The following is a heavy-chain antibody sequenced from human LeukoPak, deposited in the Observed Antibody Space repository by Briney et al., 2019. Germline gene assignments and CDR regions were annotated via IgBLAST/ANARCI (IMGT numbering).Heavy chain of an antibody. CDR2: IYSGGNIT. Sequence: GGSLRLSCAASGFTFSSYWIHWVRHAPGKGLVWVSRIYSGGNITAYADSVKGRFTNSRDNAKNTLYLQMNSLRAEDTAVYYCARISYDSSGYYDYWGQGTLVTVSS. D-gene: IGHD3-22*01. CDR1: GFTFSSYW. V-gene: IGHV3-74*03. CDR3: ARISYDSSGYYDY. J-gene: IGHJ4*02.